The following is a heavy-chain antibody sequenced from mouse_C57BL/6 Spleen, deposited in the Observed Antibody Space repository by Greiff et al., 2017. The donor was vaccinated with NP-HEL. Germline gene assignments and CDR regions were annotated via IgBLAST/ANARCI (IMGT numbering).Heavy chain of an antibody. CDR2: IRSKSSNYAT. D-gene: IGHD4-1*01. Sequence: EVQGVESGGGLVQPKGSLKLSCAASGFTFNTYAMHWVRQAPGKGLEWVARIRSKSSNYATYYADSVKDRFTISRDDSQSMLYLQMNNLKTEDTAMYYCVRDGLGLAWFAYWGQGTLVTVSA. V-gene: IGHV10-3*01. J-gene: IGHJ3*01. CDR3: VRDGLGLAWFAY. CDR1: GFTFNTYA.